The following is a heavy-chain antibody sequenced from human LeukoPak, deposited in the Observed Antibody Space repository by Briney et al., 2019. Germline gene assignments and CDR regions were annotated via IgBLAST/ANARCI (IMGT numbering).Heavy chain of an antibody. CDR2: INSDGSST. V-gene: IGHV3-74*01. CDR3: ARGSLWQQLAHFDY. CDR1: GFTFSSYW. J-gene: IGHJ4*02. D-gene: IGHD6-13*01. Sequence: GGSLGLSCAASGFTFSSYWMHWVRQAPGKGLVWVSRINSDGSSTSYADSVKGRFTISRDNAKNTLYLQMNSLRAEDTAVYYCARGSLWQQLAHFDYWGQGTLVTVSS.